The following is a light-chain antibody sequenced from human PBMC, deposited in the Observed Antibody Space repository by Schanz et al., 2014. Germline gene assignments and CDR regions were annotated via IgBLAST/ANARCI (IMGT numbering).Light chain of an antibody. Sequence: QSVLTQPPSVSGAPGQRATISCTGSGSNIGAGYAVHWYQQDPGAAPKLLIYGDYNRPSGVPDRFSGSKSGTSATLGITGLQTGDEADYYCGTWDSSLSAAVFGGGTKLTVL. CDR2: GDY. V-gene: IGLV1-40*01. CDR3: GTWDSSLSAAV. CDR1: GSNIGAGYA. J-gene: IGLJ3*02.